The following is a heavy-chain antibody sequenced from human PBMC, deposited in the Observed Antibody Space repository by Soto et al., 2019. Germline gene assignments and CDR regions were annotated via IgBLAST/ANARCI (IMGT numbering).Heavy chain of an antibody. Sequence: GGSLRLSFTDSGFTFTSYGMGWVRQAPGKVLQRVSTIRGDGGQTHYKDSLKGRFSISRDNSKNTVYLQMDSLRAEDTAIYVCARDVGLDSDHLFAYWAQATHLTVYS. CDR1: GFTFTSYG. J-gene: IGHJ4*02. D-gene: IGHD3-9*01. CDR2: IRGDGGQT. CDR3: ARDVGLDSDHLFAY. V-gene: IGHV3-23*01.